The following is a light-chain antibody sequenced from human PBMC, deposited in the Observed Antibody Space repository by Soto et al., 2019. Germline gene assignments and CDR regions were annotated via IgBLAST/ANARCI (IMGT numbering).Light chain of an antibody. CDR1: QTVGSN. CDR2: GAS. V-gene: IGKV3-15*01. CDR3: QQYNNWPIT. Sequence: TQSPDTPSVSPGERTTPSRRASQTVGSNLAWYQQKPGQAPRLLIYGASTRASDIPARFSGSGSVTEFALTISSLQSEDFAVYYCQQYNNWPITFGQGTRLEI. J-gene: IGKJ5*01.